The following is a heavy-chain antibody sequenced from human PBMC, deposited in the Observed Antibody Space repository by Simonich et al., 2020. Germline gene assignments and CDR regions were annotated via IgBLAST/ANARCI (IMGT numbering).Heavy chain of an antibody. CDR3: ARDQGGRAAAATDY. V-gene: IGHV1-18*01. J-gene: IGHJ4*02. Sequence: QVQLVQSGAEVKKPGASVKVSCKASGYTFTSYGISWVRQAPGQGLEWMGGISATNGNTNYAQNLQGRVTMTTDTATSTAYMELRSLRSDDTAVYYCARDQGGRAAAATDYWGQGTLVTVSS. D-gene: IGHD6-13*01. CDR2: ISATNGNT. CDR1: GYTFTSYG.